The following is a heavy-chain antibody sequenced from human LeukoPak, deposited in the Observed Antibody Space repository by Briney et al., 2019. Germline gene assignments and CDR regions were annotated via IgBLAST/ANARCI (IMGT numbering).Heavy chain of an antibody. CDR3: ASSPPTGWLHYYMDV. CDR2: INPNSGGT. Sequence: GASVKVSCKASGYTFTGYYMHWVRQAPGQGLEWMGWINPNSGGTNYAQKFQGRVTMTRDTPISTAYMELSRLRSDDTAVYYCASSPPTGWLHYYMDVWGKGTTVTVSS. CDR1: GYTFTGYY. D-gene: IGHD5-12*01. J-gene: IGHJ6*03. V-gene: IGHV1-2*02.